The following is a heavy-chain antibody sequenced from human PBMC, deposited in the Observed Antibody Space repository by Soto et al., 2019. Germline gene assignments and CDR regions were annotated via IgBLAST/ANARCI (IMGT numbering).Heavy chain of an antibody. J-gene: IGHJ6*02. V-gene: IGHV3-30*18. CDR1: GFTFSSYG. CDR2: ISYDGSNK. D-gene: IGHD5-12*01. CDR3: AKALRGYGYYYGMDV. Sequence: PGGSLRLSCAASGFTFSSYGMHWVRQAPGKGLEWVAVISYDGSNKYYADSVKCRFTISRDNSKNTLYLQMNSLRAEDTAVYYCAKALRGYGYYYGMDVWGQGTSVTVSS.